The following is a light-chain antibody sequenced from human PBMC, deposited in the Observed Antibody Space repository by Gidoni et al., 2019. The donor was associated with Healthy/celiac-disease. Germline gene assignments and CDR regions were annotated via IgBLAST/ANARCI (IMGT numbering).Light chain of an antibody. J-gene: IGKJ1*01. V-gene: IGKV1-9*01. CDR2: DAS. Sequence: IQLTQSPSFLSASVGDRVTITCRASQGISSYLSWYQQKPGKAPKLLIYDASTLQSGVPSRFSGSGSGTEFTLTISSLQPEDFATYYCQQINSYPRTFGQGTKVEIK. CDR1: QGISSY. CDR3: QQINSYPRT.